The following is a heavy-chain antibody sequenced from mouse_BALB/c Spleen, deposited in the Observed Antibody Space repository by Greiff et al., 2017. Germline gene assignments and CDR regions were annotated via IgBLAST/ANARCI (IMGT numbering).Heavy chain of an antibody. J-gene: IGHJ4*01. CDR1: GYTFTSYY. CDR2: IYPGNVNT. Sequence: QVQLQQSGPELVKPGASVRISCKASGYTFTSYYIHWVKQRPGQGLEWIGWIYPGNVNTKYNEKFKGKATLTADKSSSTAYMQLSSLTSEDSAVYFCARFPSYAMDYWGQGTSVTVSS. V-gene: IGHV1S56*01. CDR3: ARFPSYAMDY.